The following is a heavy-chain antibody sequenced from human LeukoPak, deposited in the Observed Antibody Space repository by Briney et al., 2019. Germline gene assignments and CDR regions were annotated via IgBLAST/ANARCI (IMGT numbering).Heavy chain of an antibody. V-gene: IGHV3-23*01. CDR2: ISGSGGST. CDR3: AKRGSSGYTYAFDI. Sequence: SCKASGYTFTSYGMSWVRQAPGKGLEWVSAISGSGGSTYYADSVKGRFTISRDNSKNTLYLQMNSLRAEDTAVYYCAKRGSSGYTYAFDIWGQGTMVTVSS. J-gene: IGHJ3*02. D-gene: IGHD3-22*01. CDR1: GYTFTSYG.